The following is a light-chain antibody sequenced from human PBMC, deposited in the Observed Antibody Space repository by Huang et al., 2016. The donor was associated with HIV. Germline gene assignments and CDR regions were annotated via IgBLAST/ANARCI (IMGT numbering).Light chain of an antibody. V-gene: IGKV3D-15*01. CDR2: GAS. CDR1: QGVRTN. Sequence: VMTQSPASLSASPGARVTLSCRASQGVRTNLAWYQQKPGQAPTLLMFGASTRATGTRPRFSGSGSGTYFTLTITSLQSSDSAIYYCQQYNDWPPLTFGGGTKVEI. CDR3: QQYNDWPPLT. J-gene: IGKJ4*01.